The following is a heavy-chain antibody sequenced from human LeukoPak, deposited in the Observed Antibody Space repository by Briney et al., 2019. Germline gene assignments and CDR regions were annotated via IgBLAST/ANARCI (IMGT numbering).Heavy chain of an antibody. V-gene: IGHV3-30*04. CDR3: ARANPVLMFSKYFQH. J-gene: IGHJ1*01. Sequence: GGSLRLSCAASGFTFSSYAMHWVRQAPGKGLEWVAVISYDGSNKYYADSVKGRFTISRDNSKNTLYLQMNSLRAEDTAVYYCARANPVLMFSKYFQHWGQGTLVTVSS. D-gene: IGHD2-8*01. CDR2: ISYDGSNK. CDR1: GFTFSSYA.